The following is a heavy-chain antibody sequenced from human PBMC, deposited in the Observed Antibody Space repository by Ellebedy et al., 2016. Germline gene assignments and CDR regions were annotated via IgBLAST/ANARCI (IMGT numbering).Heavy chain of an antibody. D-gene: IGHD2-8*01. Sequence: GESLKISCVVSGFSVSSNYLSWVRQAPGKGLEWVSVIYAGGSTFYADSVKGRFTISRDNSKNTLHLQLNSLRAEDTAIYYCARGGMQYFEYWGQGTLVTVSS. J-gene: IGHJ4*02. V-gene: IGHV3-66*01. CDR3: ARGGMQYFEY. CDR2: IYAGGST. CDR1: GFSVSSNY.